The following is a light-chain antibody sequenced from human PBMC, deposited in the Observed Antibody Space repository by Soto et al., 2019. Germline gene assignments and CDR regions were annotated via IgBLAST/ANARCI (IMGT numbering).Light chain of an antibody. J-gene: IGLJ1*01. CDR3: SSYTSSSTYV. Sequence: QSVLTQPASVSGSSGQSVTISCSGTNSDIGSYNYVSWYLQHPGKAPKLMIYEVSKRPSGVSNRFSGSKSGNTASLTISGLQAEDEADYYCSSYTSSSTYVFGTGTKVTVL. V-gene: IGLV2-14*01. CDR1: NSDIGSYNY. CDR2: EVS.